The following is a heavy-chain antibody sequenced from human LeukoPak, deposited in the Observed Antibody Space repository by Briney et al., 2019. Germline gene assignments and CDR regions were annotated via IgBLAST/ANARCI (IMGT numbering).Heavy chain of an antibody. CDR3: ATGGAHSRAYYYYYYGMDV. J-gene: IGHJ6*02. CDR2: FDPEDGET. CDR1: GYTLTELS. Sequence: ASVKVSCKVSGYTLTELSMHWVRQAPGKGLEWMGGFDPEDGETIYAQKFQGRVIMTEDTSTGTAYMELSSLRSEDTAVYYCATGGAHSRAYYYYYYGMDVWGQGTTVTVSS. V-gene: IGHV1-24*01. D-gene: IGHD6-13*01.